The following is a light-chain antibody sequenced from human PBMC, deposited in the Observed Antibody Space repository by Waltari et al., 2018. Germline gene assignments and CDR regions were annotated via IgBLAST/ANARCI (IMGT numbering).Light chain of an antibody. CDR2: HAS. CDR1: QTIGLS. V-gene: IGKV3-15*01. Sequence: TVVTQSPATLSVSPGERASLSSRTSQTIGLSLAWYQQKPGQAPRLLIYHASTRATGIPARFSGSGSESEFTLTISSLQSEDVAVYYCQQYNNWPPGTFGQGTRVEI. CDR3: QQYNNWPPGT. J-gene: IGKJ1*01.